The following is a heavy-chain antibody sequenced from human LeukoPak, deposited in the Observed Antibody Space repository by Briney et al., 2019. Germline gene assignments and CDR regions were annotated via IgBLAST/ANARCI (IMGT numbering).Heavy chain of an antibody. V-gene: IGHV3-23*01. J-gene: IGHJ5*02. CDR3: AAGGGNTFNP. CDR2: FTGEDGNI. CDR1: GFTFTSQA. D-gene: IGHD1/OR15-1a*01. Sequence: SGGSLRLSCAASGFTFTSQALSWVRQAPGKGLEWVSSFTGEDGNIHYADSVKGRFTLSRDTPKETMDLQMDSLRVDDTAIYYCAAGGGNTFNPWGQGTLVTVSS.